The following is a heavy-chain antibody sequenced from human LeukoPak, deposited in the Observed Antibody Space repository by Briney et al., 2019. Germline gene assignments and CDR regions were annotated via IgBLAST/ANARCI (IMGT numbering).Heavy chain of an antibody. CDR3: ARDREEYCSSTSCYVGEDFFDY. CDR1: GFTFSSYS. Sequence: PGGSLRLSCAASGFTFSSYSMNWVRQAPGKGLEWVSSISSSSSYIYYADSVKGRFTISRDNSKNTLYLQMNSLRAEDTAVYYCARDREEYCSSTSCYVGEDFFDYWGQGTLVTVSS. CDR2: ISSSSSYI. D-gene: IGHD2-2*01. V-gene: IGHV3-21*04. J-gene: IGHJ4*02.